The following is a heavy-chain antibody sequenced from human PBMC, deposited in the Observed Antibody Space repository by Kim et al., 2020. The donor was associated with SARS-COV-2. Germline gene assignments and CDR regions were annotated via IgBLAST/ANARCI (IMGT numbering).Heavy chain of an antibody. J-gene: IGHJ6*02. Sequence: APKFQGRVTITADESTSTAYMELSSLRSEDTAVYYCARNYDFWSGYGMDVWGQGTTVTVSS. CDR3: ARNYDFWSGYGMDV. D-gene: IGHD3-3*01. V-gene: IGHV1-69*01.